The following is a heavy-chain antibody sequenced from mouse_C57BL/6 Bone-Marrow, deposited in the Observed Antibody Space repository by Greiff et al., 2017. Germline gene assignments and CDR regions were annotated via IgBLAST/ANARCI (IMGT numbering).Heavy chain of an antibody. Sequence: EVQRVESGGGLVKPGGSLKLSCAASGFTFSDYGMHWVRQAPEKGLEWVAYISSGSSTIYYADTVKGRFTISRDNAKNTLFLQMTSLRSEDTAMYYCARPDYYGSSAWFAYWGQGTLVTVSA. V-gene: IGHV5-17*01. J-gene: IGHJ3*01. CDR2: ISSGSSTI. CDR1: GFTFSDYG. CDR3: ARPDYYGSSAWFAY. D-gene: IGHD1-1*01.